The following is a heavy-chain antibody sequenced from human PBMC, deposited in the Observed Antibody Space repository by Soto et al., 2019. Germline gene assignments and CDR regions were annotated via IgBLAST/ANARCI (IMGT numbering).Heavy chain of an antibody. J-gene: IGHJ4*02. D-gene: IGHD3-10*01. Sequence: ASVKVSCKASGNTVASYAIHWVRQAPGQRLEWMGWINGGNGNTYYSEHFQGRVTITRDTSASTAYMELSSLRSEDTAVYYCARDMGFGLSDYWGQGTLVTVSS. CDR1: GNTVASYA. CDR3: ARDMGFGLSDY. V-gene: IGHV1-3*01. CDR2: INGGNGNT.